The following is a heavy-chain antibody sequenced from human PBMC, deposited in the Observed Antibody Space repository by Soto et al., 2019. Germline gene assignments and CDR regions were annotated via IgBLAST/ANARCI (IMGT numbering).Heavy chain of an antibody. D-gene: IGHD1-7*01. CDR3: ARDLSWDYVGAFDI. CDR1: GFTFSSYW. Sequence: QSGGSLRLSCAASGFTFSSYWMTWVRQAPGKGLEWAANIKQDGSDKYYVDSVKGRFTISRDNAKNSLYLQMNSLRAEDTAVYYCARDLSWDYVGAFDIWGQGTMVTVSS. J-gene: IGHJ3*02. CDR2: IKQDGSDK. V-gene: IGHV3-7*03.